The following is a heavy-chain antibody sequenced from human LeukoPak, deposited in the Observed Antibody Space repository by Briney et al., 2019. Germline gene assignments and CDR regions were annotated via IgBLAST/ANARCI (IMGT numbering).Heavy chain of an antibody. J-gene: IGHJ6*02. CDR2: INHSGST. D-gene: IGHD3-9*01. V-gene: IGHV4-34*01. Sequence: SETLSLTCAVYGGSFSGYYWSWIRQPPGKGLEWIGEINHSGSTNYNPSLKSRVTISVDTSKNQFSLKLSSVTAADTAVYYCARGPEYFDWPMDVWGQGTTVTVSS. CDR1: GGSFSGYY. CDR3: ARGPEYFDWPMDV.